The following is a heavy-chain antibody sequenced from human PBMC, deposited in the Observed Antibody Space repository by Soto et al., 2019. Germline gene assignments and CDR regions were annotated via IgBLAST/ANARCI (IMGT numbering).Heavy chain of an antibody. Sequence: SETLSLTCAVSGGSISSGGYSWSWIRQPPGKGLEWIGYIYHSGSTYYNPSLKSRVTISVDRSKNQFSLKLSSVTAADTAVYYCARGSGGYSYGIFDYWGPGTLVTVYS. CDR1: GGSISSGGYS. V-gene: IGHV4-30-2*01. CDR2: IYHSGST. J-gene: IGHJ4*01. CDR3: ARGSGGYSYGIFDY. D-gene: IGHD5-18*01.